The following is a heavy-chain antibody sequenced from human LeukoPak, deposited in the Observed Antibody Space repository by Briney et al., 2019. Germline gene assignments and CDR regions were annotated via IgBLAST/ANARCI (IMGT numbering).Heavy chain of an antibody. CDR2: ITDSGETT. V-gene: IGHV3-23*01. J-gene: IGHJ4*02. Sequence: GGSLRLSCAASGFTFSSYAMSWVRQAPGKGLERVSTITDSGETTYSADSVKGRFTISGDNSKNTLYLQMNSLRAEDTAVYYCAKDGALSTSWYFYCDYWGQGTLVTVSS. CDR1: GFTFSSYA. CDR3: AKDGALSTSWYFYCDY. D-gene: IGHD2-2*01.